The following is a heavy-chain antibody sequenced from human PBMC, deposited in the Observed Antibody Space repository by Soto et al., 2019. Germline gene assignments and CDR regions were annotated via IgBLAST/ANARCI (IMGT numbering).Heavy chain of an antibody. Sequence: SETLSLTCAVSGGSISSGGYSWSWIRQPPGKGLEWIGYIYHSGSTYYNPSLKSRVTISVDRSKNQFSLKLSSVTAADTAVYYCARDGGVRDNWFDPWGQGTLVTVSS. V-gene: IGHV4-30-2*01. CDR3: ARDGGVRDNWFDP. J-gene: IGHJ5*02. CDR2: IYHSGST. D-gene: IGHD3-10*01. CDR1: GGSISSGGYS.